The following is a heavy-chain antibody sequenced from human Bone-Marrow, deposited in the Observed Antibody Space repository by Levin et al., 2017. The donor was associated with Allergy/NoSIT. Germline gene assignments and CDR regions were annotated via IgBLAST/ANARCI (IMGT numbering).Heavy chain of an antibody. D-gene: IGHD3-16*02. CDR1: GFTFSDYG. CDR2: ISYDGYTK. V-gene: IGHV3-30*18. Sequence: AGGSLRLSCAASGFTFSDYGMHWVRQAPGKGLEWLAVISYDGYTKYYADSVKGRFTISRENSKNTLYLQMNSLRPEDSAVYYCAKGGDYVWGSYRPEEKYHFDHWGRGTLVTVSS. J-gene: IGHJ4*02. CDR3: AKGGDYVWGSYRPEEKYHFDH.